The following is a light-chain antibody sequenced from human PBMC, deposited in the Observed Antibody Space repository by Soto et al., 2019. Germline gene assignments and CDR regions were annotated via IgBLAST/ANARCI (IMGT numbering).Light chain of an antibody. Sequence: EIVMTQSPATLSVSPGERATLSCRASQTVSSNLAYYQQKPGQAPRLLIYGASTRVTGTPARSSGSGSGTEFTLTISSLQSEGFAVYYCQQYDNWPLLTFGGGTKVEVK. CDR2: GAS. V-gene: IGKV3-15*01. J-gene: IGKJ4*01. CDR3: QQYDNWPLLT. CDR1: QTVSSN.